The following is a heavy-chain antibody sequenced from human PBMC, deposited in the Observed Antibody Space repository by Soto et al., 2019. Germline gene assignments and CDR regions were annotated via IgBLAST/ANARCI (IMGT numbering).Heavy chain of an antibody. Sequence: GGSLKLSCAASGFTFSSYAMSWVRQAPGKGLEWVSAISGSGGSTYYADSVKGRFTISRDNSKNTLYLQMNSLRAEDTAVYYCAAHRYGIDAFDIWGQGTMVTVSS. J-gene: IGHJ3*02. CDR3: AAHRYGIDAFDI. CDR2: ISGSGGST. V-gene: IGHV3-23*01. CDR1: GFTFSSYA. D-gene: IGHD4-17*01.